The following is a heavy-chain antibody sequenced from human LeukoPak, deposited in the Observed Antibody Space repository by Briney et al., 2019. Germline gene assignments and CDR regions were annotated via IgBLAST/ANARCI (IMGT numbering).Heavy chain of an antibody. CDR1: GFTFSSYA. CDR2: ISGSGGST. J-gene: IGHJ6*02. CDR3: ARDGEYCTNGVCPYYYYYGMDV. D-gene: IGHD2-8*01. V-gene: IGHV3-23*01. Sequence: TGGSLRLSCAASGFTFSSYAMSWVRQAPGKGLEWVSAISGSGGSTYYADSVKGRFTISRDNSKNTLYLQMNSLRAEDTAVYYCARDGEYCTNGVCPYYYYYGMDVWGQGTTVTVSS.